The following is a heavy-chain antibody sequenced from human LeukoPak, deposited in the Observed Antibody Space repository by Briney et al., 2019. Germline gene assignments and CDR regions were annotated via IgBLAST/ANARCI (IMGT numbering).Heavy chain of an antibody. CDR2: ISSNGGST. D-gene: IGHD5-12*01. CDR1: GFTFSSYA. CDR3: ARGLRLGAFDI. V-gene: IGHV3-64*01. J-gene: IGHJ3*02. Sequence: GGSLRLSCAASGFTFSSYAMHWVRQAPGKGLEYVSAISSNGGSTYYANSVKGRFTISRDNSKNTLYLQMGSLRAEDIAVYYCARGLRLGAFDIWGQGTMVTVSS.